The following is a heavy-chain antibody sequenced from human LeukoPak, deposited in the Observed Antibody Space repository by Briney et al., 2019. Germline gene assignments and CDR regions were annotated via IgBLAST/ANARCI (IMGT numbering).Heavy chain of an antibody. Sequence: GGSLRLSCAASGFTFSDYWMHWVRQVPGKGLVWVSRVSPDGSTTNYADSVKGRFTISRDNVKNTVYLQMNSLRTEDTALYYCARSIDFWGQGTLVTVSS. CDR2: VSPDGSTT. CDR1: GFTFSDYW. J-gene: IGHJ4*02. CDR3: ARSIDF. V-gene: IGHV3-74*01.